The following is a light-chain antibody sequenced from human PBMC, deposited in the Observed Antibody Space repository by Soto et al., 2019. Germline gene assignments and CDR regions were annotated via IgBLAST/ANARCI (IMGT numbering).Light chain of an antibody. V-gene: IGLV1-47*02. CDR3: AAWDDSLSGYV. J-gene: IGLJ1*01. Sequence: QSVLTQPPSASGTPGQRVTISCSGSSSNIGSNYVYWYQQLPGTAPKLLIYSNNQRPSGVPDRFSGSKSGTSASLAISGLRSGYEADYYCAAWDDSLSGYVFGTGTKGTVL. CDR2: SNN. CDR1: SSNIGSNY.